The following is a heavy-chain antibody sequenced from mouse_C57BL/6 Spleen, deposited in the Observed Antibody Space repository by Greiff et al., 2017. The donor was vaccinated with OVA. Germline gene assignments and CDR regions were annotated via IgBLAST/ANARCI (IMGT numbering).Heavy chain of an antibody. CDR2: IDPSDSYT. CDR3: ARQGRAY. V-gene: IGHV1-50*01. D-gene: IGHD3-3*01. J-gene: IGHJ3*01. Sequence: QVQLQQPGAELVKPGASVKLSCKASGYTFTSYWTQWVKQRPGQGLEWIGEIDPSDSYTNYNQKFKGKATLTVDTSSSTAYMQLSSLTSEDSAVYYCARQGRAYWGQGTLVTVSA. CDR1: GYTFTSYW.